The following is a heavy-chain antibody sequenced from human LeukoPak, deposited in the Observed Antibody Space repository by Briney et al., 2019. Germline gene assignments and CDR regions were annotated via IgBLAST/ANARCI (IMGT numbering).Heavy chain of an antibody. Sequence: GGSLRLSCAASGFTFNSYSMNWVRQTPGKGLEWVSSISSTGTYIYYADSVKGRFTISRDNAKNSLYLQMNSLRAEDTAVYYCAREPTAMILWGQGTLVTVSS. V-gene: IGHV3-21*01. CDR3: AREPTAMIL. CDR1: GFTFNSYS. D-gene: IGHD5-18*01. CDR2: ISSTGTYI. J-gene: IGHJ4*02.